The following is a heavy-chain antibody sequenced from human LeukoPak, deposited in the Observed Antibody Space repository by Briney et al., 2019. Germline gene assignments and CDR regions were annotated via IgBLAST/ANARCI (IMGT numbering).Heavy chain of an antibody. J-gene: IGHJ4*02. CDR3: TRGLSIATRPAYYFDY. CDR2: INPNSGGT. CDR1: EHTFTASY. Sequence: GASVKVSYTPSEHTFTASYMHWVRQAPGQGFEWMGWINPNSGGTNYAQKFQGRVTMTRDTFISTAYMELTSLRSDDTAVYYCTRGLSIATRPAYYFDYWGQGTLVTVSS. D-gene: IGHD6-6*01. V-gene: IGHV1-2*02.